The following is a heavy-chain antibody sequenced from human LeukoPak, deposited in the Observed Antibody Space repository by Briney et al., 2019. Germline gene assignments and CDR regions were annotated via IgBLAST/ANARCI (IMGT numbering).Heavy chain of an antibody. CDR3: SKELYTTNLFDS. CDR2: ISWNDGST. Sequence: PRRSLRLSCAPSGFTFADVVVHWVRQGAGTGLKWVSGISWNDGSTGNADSVKSRLTISRDNTKNSLYLQMNSLRAQDTAFYFWSKELYTTNLFDSWGHGTLVTVSS. J-gene: IGHJ4*01. D-gene: IGHD2-2*02. V-gene: IGHV3-9*01. CDR1: GFTFADVV.